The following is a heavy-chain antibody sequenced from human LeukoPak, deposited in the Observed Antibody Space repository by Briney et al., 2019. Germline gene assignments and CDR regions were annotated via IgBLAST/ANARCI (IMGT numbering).Heavy chain of an antibody. CDR2: ISGDGGNT. CDR3: AKDKAPGGDYAMDV. Sequence: GGSLRLSCAASGFTFDDYAMHWVRQAPGKGLEWVSLISGDGGNTYYADSVRGRFTISRDNSKNSLYLQMNSLRTEDTALYYCAKDKAPGGDYAMDVWGQGTTVTVSS. J-gene: IGHJ6*02. CDR1: GFTFDDYA. V-gene: IGHV3-43*02. D-gene: IGHD3-10*01.